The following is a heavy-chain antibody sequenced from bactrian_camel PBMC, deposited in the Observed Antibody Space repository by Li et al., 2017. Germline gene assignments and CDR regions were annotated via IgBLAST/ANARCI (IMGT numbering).Heavy chain of an antibody. J-gene: IGHJ4*01. CDR3: AARQPCRVWLGYEDPGEYNI. D-gene: IGHD5*01. V-gene: IGHV3-1*01. Sequence: QLVESGGGSMQAGGSLRLSCTASEFTFEGSDMAWYRQAPGNECEWVSTILKDGSTFYHDSVKGRFAISQDNVKNVLYLQMDSLQPEDTAMYYCAARQPCRVWLGYEDPGEYNIWGQGTQVTVSS. CDR2: ILKDGST. CDR1: EFTFEGSD.